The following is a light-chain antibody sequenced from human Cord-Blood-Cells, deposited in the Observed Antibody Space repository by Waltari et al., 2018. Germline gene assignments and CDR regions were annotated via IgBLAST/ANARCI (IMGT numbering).Light chain of an antibody. V-gene: IGLV3-1*01. CDR2: QYS. Sequence: SYELTQPPSVSVSPGQTAIITRSGAKLGDKYACWYQQNPGQSPVLVIYQYSKRPSGIPERFSGSNSGNTATLTISGTQAMDEADYYCQAWDSSTVVFGGGTKLTVL. J-gene: IGLJ2*01. CDR3: QAWDSSTVV. CDR1: KLGDKY.